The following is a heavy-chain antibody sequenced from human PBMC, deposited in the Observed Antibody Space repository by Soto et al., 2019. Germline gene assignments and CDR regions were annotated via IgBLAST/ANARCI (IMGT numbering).Heavy chain of an antibody. CDR3: ARSPQYYTPGSSPFDY. CDR2: IYDSGTT. Sequence: SETLFLTCVVSSYVIESGHYWGWVRQPPGKGLEWVGSIYDSGTTYYNPSLRSRVTISADTSKNQFSLSLTSVTAADTAVYYCARSPQYYTPGSSPFDYWGPGTMVTVSS. V-gene: IGHV4-38-2*01. CDR1: SYVIESGHY. D-gene: IGHD3-3*01. J-gene: IGHJ4*03.